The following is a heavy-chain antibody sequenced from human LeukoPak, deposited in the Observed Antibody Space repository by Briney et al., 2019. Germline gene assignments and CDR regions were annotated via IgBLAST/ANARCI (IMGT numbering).Heavy chain of an antibody. CDR1: GGSISSDSYY. V-gene: IGHV4-39*01. J-gene: IGHJ4*02. CDR2: IYYSGST. D-gene: IGHD2-15*01. CDR3: ARQCSGGSCYLGPR. Sequence: SETLSLTCTVSGGSISSDSYYWAWIRQPPGKGLEWIASIYYSGSTYYNPSLKSRVTISVDTSKNQFSLKLSSVTAADTAVYYCARQCSGGSCYLGPRWGQGTLVTVSS.